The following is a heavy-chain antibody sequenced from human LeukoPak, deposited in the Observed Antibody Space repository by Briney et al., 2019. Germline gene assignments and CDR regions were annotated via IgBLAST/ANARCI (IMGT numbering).Heavy chain of an antibody. J-gene: IGHJ4*02. CDR1: GGSIRSSNW. Sequence: SETLSLTCAVSGGSIRSSNWWSWVRQSPGKGLEWIGEIYHSGSTNYNPSLKSRVTISVDKSENQLSLKLSSVTAADTAVYYCARDRSDGSGYYGYYFDYWGRGTLVSVSS. V-gene: IGHV4-4*02. CDR3: ARDRSDGSGYYGYYFDY. CDR2: IYHSGST. D-gene: IGHD3-22*01.